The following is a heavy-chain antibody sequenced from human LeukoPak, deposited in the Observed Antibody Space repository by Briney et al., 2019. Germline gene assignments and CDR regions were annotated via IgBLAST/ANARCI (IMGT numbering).Heavy chain of an antibody. CDR1: GDTLTELS. CDR3: TTREIVVEPAATSLVRGVLWRSDF. Sequence: EASVKVSCKVSGDTLTELSMHWVRQAPGKGLEWMGGFDPKEGERVYAQNFQGRFTMTEDTSSGTAYMELNSLRSEDTAVYYCTTREIVVEPAATSLVRGVLWRSDFWGHGTLVTVSS. CDR2: FDPKEGER. D-gene: IGHD2-2*01. J-gene: IGHJ4*01. V-gene: IGHV1-24*01.